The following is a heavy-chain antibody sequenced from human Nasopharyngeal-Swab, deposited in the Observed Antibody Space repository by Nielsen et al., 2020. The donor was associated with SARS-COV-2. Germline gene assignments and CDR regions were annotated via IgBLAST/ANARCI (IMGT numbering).Heavy chain of an antibody. CDR3: ANLPIVATSLDY. Sequence: WIRQPTGKGLEWVGRIKSKTDGSTTDYAVPVKGRFTISRDDSKNTMFLQMDSLKTEDTAVYYCANLPIVATSLDYWGRGTLVTVSS. J-gene: IGHJ4*02. D-gene: IGHD5-12*01. V-gene: IGHV3-15*01. CDR2: IKSKTDGSTT.